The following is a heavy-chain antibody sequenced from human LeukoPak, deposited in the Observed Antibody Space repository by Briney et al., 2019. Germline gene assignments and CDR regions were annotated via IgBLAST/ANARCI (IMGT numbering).Heavy chain of an antibody. CDR3: ARDVSLYCSGGSCYEIGPYYYYGMDV. D-gene: IGHD2-15*01. CDR2: INPNSGGT. CDR1: GYTFTGYY. V-gene: IGHV1-2*02. J-gene: IGHJ6*02. Sequence: ASVKVSCKASGYTFTGYYMHWVRQAPGQGLEWMGWINPNSGGTNYAQKFQGRVTMTRDTSISTAYMELSRLRSDDTAVYYCARDVSLYCSGGSCYEIGPYYYYGMDVWGQGTTVTVSS.